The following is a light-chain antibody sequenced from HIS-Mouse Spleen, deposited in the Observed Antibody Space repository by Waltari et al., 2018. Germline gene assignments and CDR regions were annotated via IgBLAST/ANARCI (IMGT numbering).Light chain of an antibody. J-gene: IGKJ4*01. CDR1: QSVLYSSNNKNY. V-gene: IGKV4-1*01. CDR2: WAS. CDR3: QKYYSTPT. Sequence: DIVMTQSPDSLAVSLGERATINCKSSQSVLYSSNNKNYLAWYQQKPAQPPKLLIYWASTREAGVPDRFSGSGSGTDFTLTISSLQAEDVAVYYCQKYYSTPTFGGGTKVEIK.